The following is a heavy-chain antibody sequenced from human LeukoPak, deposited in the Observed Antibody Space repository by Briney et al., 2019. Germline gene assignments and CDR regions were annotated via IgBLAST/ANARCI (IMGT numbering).Heavy chain of an antibody. CDR1: GYTFTGYY. CDR3: ARDRPIESNAFDL. J-gene: IGHJ3*01. V-gene: IGHV1-2*02. Sequence: GASVKVSCKASGYTFTGYYMHWVRQAPGQGLEWMGWINPNSGGTNYAQKFQGRVTMTRDTSISTAHMELSRLRSDDTAVYYCARDRPIESNAFDLWGQGTMVTVSS. CDR2: INPNSGGT.